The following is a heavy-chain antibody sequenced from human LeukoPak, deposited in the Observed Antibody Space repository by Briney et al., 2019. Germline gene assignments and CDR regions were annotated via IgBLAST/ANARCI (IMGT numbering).Heavy chain of an antibody. D-gene: IGHD3-10*01. V-gene: IGHV1-69*05. Sequence: SVKVSCKASGGTFSSYAISWLRQAPGQGLEWMGGIIPIFGTANYAQKFQGRVTITTDESTSTAYMELSSLRSEDTAVYYCARDRLRGTLGLAGFDPWGQGTLVTVSS. J-gene: IGHJ5*02. CDR2: IIPIFGTA. CDR1: GGTFSSYA. CDR3: ARDRLRGTLGLAGFDP.